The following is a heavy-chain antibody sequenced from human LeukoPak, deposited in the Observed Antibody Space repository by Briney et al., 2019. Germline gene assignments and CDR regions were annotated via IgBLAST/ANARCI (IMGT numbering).Heavy chain of an antibody. J-gene: IGHJ6*03. CDR3: ARGLGSSWYSYYYMDV. V-gene: IGHV1-8*03. CDR1: GYTFTSYD. Sequence: ASVKVSCKASGYTFTSYDINGVRQATGQGLEWMGWMNPNSGNTGYAQKFQGRVTITRNTSISTAYMELSSLRSEDTAVYYCARGLGSSWYSYYYMDVWGKGTTVTVSS. CDR2: MNPNSGNT. D-gene: IGHD6-13*01.